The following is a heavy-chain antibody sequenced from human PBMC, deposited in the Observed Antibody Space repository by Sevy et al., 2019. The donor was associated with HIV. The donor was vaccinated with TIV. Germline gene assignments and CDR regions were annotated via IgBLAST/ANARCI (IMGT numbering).Heavy chain of an antibody. D-gene: IGHD3-3*01. V-gene: IGHV3-74*01. Sequence: GGSLKLSCAASGFTFSSHWMFWVHQAPGKGLVWVSHINSHGTITNYADSVKGRFTISRDNAKNTVYLQINSLRAEDTAVYYCARGQVLRFLEWPTYGMDVWGQGTTVTVSS. CDR1: GFTFSSHW. J-gene: IGHJ6*02. CDR2: INSHGTIT. CDR3: ARGQVLRFLEWPTYGMDV.